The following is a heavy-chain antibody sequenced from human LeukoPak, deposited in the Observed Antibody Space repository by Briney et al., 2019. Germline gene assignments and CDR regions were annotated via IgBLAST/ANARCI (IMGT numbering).Heavy chain of an antibody. D-gene: IGHD1-26*01. CDR2: ISSSSSTI. J-gene: IGHJ4*02. CDR3: ARDSRGPGSYSYFDY. V-gene: IGHV3-48*03. CDR1: GFTFTRYE. Sequence: GGSLRLSCAASGFTFTRYEMNWVRQAPGKGLEWVSFISSSSSTIYYADSVKGRFTISRDNAKNSLYLQLNSLRAEDTAVYYCARDSRGPGSYSYFDYWGQGTLVTVSS.